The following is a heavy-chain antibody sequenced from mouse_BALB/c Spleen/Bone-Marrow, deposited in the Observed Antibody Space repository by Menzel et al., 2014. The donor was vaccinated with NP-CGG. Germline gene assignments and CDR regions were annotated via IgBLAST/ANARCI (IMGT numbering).Heavy chain of an antibody. CDR2: INPDSNTI. J-gene: IGHJ3*01. V-gene: IGHV4-1*02. D-gene: IGHD1-2*01. CDR3: ARLGYYGSFAY. Sequence: EVMLVESGGGLVQPGGSLKLSCAASGFDFSRYWMSWVRQAPGKGLEWIGEINPDSNTINYTPSLKDKFIISRDNAKNTLYLQMRKVRSEDTALYYCARLGYYGSFAYWGQGTLVTVSA. CDR1: GFDFSRYW.